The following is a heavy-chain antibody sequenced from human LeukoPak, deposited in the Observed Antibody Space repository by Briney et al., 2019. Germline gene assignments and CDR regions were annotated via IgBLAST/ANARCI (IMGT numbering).Heavy chain of an antibody. V-gene: IGHV1-69*01. CDR1: GGTFSSYA. Sequence: SVKVSCKASGGTFSSYAISWVRQAPGQGLEWMGGIIPIFGTANYAQKFQGRVTITADESMSTAYMELSSLRSGDTAVYYCATGQGEYCTNGVCPRFDYWGQGTLVTVSS. D-gene: IGHD2-8*01. CDR3: ATGQGEYCTNGVCPRFDY. J-gene: IGHJ4*02. CDR2: IIPIFGTA.